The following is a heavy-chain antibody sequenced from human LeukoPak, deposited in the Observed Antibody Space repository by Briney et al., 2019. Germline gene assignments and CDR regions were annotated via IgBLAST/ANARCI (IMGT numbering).Heavy chain of an antibody. Sequence: SETLSLTCTVSGGSISSYYWSWIRQPPGKGLEWIGYIYYSGSTNYNPSLKSRVTISVDTSKNQFSLKLSSVTAADTAVYHCARAWSRDHFDYWGQGTLVTVSS. D-gene: IGHD3-3*01. CDR2: IYYSGST. V-gene: IGHV4-59*01. CDR1: GGSISSYY. J-gene: IGHJ4*02. CDR3: ARAWSRDHFDY.